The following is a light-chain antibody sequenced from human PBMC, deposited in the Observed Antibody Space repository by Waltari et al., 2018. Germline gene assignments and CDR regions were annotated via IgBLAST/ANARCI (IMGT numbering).Light chain of an antibody. V-gene: IGKV3-20*01. J-gene: IGKJ2*01. CDR2: DAS. CDR1: QTVSISH. CDR3: QQYGGSPPYT. Sequence: EIVLTQSPGTLSLSPGDRATLSCRASQTVSISHLAWYQQKPGQAPRRLIYDASTRAAGIPDRFSGSGSGTDFTLTIGRLEPEDFAVYYCQQYGGSPPYTFGQGTKLETK.